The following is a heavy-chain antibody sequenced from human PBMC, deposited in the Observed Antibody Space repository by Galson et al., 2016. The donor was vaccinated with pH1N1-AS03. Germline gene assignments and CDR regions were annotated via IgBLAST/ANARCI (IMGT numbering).Heavy chain of an antibody. J-gene: IGHJ6*03. Sequence: SLRLSCAASGFTFSTYCMSWVRQAPGKGLEWVANIKEDGSEKYYVDSVKGRFTISRDNGKNSLYLQMNSLRAEDTAVYFCASAGIAASYFHYYYLDVWGKGATVTVSS. CDR3: ASAGIAASYFHYYYLDV. D-gene: IGHD6-25*01. V-gene: IGHV3-7*01. CDR2: IKEDGSEK. CDR1: GFTFSTYC.